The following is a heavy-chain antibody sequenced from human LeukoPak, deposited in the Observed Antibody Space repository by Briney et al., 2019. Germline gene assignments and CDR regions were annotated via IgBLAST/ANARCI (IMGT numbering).Heavy chain of an antibody. V-gene: IGHV1-2*02. J-gene: IGHJ4*02. CDR3: ASDYYDSSGYYVYDY. CDR1: GYTFTGYY. D-gene: IGHD3-22*01. Sequence: VASVKVSCKASGYTFTGYYMHWVRQAPGQGLEWMGWINPNSGGTNYAQKFQGRVTMTRDTSISTAYMELSRLRSDDTAVYYCASDYYDSSGYYVYDYWGQGTLVTVSS. CDR2: INPNSGGT.